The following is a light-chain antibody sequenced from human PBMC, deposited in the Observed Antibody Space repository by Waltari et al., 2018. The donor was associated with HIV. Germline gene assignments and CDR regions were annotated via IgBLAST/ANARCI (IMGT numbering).Light chain of an antibody. CDR1: QSVSSY. V-gene: IGKV3-11*01. Sequence: EIVLTQSPATLSLSPGERATISCRASQSVSSYLAWYQQKPGQAPRLLIYDASNRATGISARFSGSGSGTDFTLTISSLEPEDFAVYYCQHRSNWPLTFGGGTKVEIK. CDR3: QHRSNWPLT. J-gene: IGKJ4*01. CDR2: DAS.